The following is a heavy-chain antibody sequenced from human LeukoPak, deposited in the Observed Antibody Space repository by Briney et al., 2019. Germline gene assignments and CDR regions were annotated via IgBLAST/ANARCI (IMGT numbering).Heavy chain of an antibody. CDR1: GFTFRTHG. J-gene: IGHJ4*02. CDR3: ARERDCSTSCRTYYFVS. D-gene: IGHD2-2*01. CDR2: ISSSSTYI. V-gene: IGHV3-21*01. Sequence: GGSLRLSCAASGFTFRTHGMNWVRQAPGKGLEWVASISSSSTYIHYADSVKGRFTISRDANSLYLQMNSLGAEDTAVYFCARERDCSTSCRTYYFVSWGQGTLVTVSS.